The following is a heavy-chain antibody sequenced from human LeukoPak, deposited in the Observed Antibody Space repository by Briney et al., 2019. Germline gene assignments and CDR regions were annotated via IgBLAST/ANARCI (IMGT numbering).Heavy chain of an antibody. V-gene: IGHV3-21*06. J-gene: IGHJ4*02. Sequence: PGGSLRLSCVASGFTFSSYSMNWVRQAPGKGLEWVSVISSSSSYIYYADSVKGRFSISRDNAKNSLYLQMNSLRAEDTAVYYCARDFDFWSGYSAVYWGQGTLVTVSS. CDR3: ARDFDFWSGYSAVY. CDR2: ISSSSSYI. D-gene: IGHD3-3*01. CDR1: GFTFSSYS.